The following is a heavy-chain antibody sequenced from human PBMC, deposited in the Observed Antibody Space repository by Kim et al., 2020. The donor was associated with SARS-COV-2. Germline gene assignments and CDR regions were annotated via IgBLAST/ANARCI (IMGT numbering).Heavy chain of an antibody. D-gene: IGHD6-13*01. J-gene: IGHJ6*02. CDR2: IYPGDSDI. CDR1: GYSFTSYW. Sequence: GESLKISCKGSGYSFTSYWIGWVRQMPGKGLEWMGIIYPGDSDIRYSPSFQGQVTISADKSISTAYLQWSSLKASDTAMYYCARPGAAGRHYYYYGMDVWGQGTTVTVSS. V-gene: IGHV5-51*01. CDR3: ARPGAAGRHYYYYGMDV.